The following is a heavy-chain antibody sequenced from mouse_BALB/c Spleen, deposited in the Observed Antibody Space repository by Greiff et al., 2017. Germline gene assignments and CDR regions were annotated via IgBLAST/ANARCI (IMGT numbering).Heavy chain of an antibody. J-gene: IGHJ4*01. Sequence: EVMLVESGGGLVKPGGSLKLSCAASGFTFSDYYMYWVRQTPEKRLEWVATISDGGSYTYYPDSVKGRFTISRDNAKTNLYLQMSSLKSEDTAMYYWARGSYDRYDVYYYAMDYWGQGTSVTVSS. CDR1: GFTFSDYY. CDR3: ARGSYDRYDVYYYAMDY. CDR2: ISDGGSYT. D-gene: IGHD2-14*01. V-gene: IGHV5-4*02.